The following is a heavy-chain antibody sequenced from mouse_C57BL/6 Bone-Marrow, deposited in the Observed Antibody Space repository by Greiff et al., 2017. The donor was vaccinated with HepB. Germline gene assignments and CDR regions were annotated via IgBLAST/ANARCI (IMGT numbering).Heavy chain of an antibody. CDR1: GFTFSSYG. CDR2: ISSGGSYT. CDR3: ARRYGYDY. J-gene: IGHJ2*01. V-gene: IGHV5-6*01. D-gene: IGHD2-2*01. Sequence: EVQLQQSGGDLVKPGGSLKLSCAASGFTFSSYGMSWVRQTPDKRLEWVATISSGGSYTYYPDSVKGRFTISRDNAKNTLYLQMSSLKSEDTAMYYCARRYGYDYWGQGTTLTVSS.